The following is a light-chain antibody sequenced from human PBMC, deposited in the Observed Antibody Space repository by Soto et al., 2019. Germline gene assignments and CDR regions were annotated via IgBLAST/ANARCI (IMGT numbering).Light chain of an antibody. J-gene: IGKJ1*01. V-gene: IGKV4-1*01. CDR1: QSVLYSSNNKNY. CDR2: WAS. CDR3: QKYYSPPR. Sequence: DIVMTQSPDSLAVSLGERATINCKSSQSVLYSSNNKNYLAWYQQKPGQPPKLLIYWASTRESGVPDRFSGSGSGTDFTLTISSLQAEDVAVYYCQKYYSPPRFGQGTKVEIK.